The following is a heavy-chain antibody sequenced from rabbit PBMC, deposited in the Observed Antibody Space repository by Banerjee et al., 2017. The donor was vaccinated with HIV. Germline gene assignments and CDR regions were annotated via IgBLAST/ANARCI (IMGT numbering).Heavy chain of an antibody. CDR2: IYSSSGST. D-gene: IGHD6-1*01. CDR3: ARDIVAGDGYVAFDP. Sequence: QSLEESGGDLVKPGASLTLTCTASGFSFSSDYYMCWVRQAPGKGLELIACIYSSSGSTWYASWAKGRFIISKTSSTTVTLEMTSLTAADTATYFCARDIVAGDGYVAFDPWGPGTLVTVS. CDR1: GFSFSSDYY. V-gene: IGHV1S40*01. J-gene: IGHJ2*01.